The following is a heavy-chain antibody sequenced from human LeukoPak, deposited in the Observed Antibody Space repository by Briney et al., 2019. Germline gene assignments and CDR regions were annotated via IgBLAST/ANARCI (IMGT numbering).Heavy chain of an antibody. J-gene: IGHJ4*02. D-gene: IGHD3-22*01. V-gene: IGHV4-61*02. CDR3: ARGQYYYDSSGYPDY. CDR1: GGSISSGIYY. Sequence: SETLSLTCTVSGGSISSGIYYWSWIRQPAGKGLEWIGRIYTSGSTNYNPSLKSRVTISVDTSKNHFSLKLSSVTAADTAVYYCARGQYYYDSSGYPDYWGQGTLVTVSS. CDR2: IYTSGST.